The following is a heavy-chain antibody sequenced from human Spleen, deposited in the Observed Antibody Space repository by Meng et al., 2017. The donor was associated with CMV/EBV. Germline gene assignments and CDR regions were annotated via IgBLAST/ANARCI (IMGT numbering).Heavy chain of an antibody. CDR1: GGTFSSYA. D-gene: IGHD5-18*01. CDR3: ARDVDTAMVTTRFDP. V-gene: IGHV1-69*10. Sequence: SGGTFSSYAISWVRQAPGQGLEWMGGIIPILGIANYAQKFQGRVTTTADKSTSTAYMELSSLRSEDTAVYYCARDVDTAMVTTRFDPWGQGTLVTVSS. J-gene: IGHJ5*02. CDR2: IIPILGIA.